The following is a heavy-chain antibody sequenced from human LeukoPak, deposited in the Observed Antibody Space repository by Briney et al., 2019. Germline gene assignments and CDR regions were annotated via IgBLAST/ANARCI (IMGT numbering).Heavy chain of an antibody. D-gene: IGHD3-3*01. CDR1: GFTFSSYA. CDR2: ISGSGGST. Sequence: GGSLRLSCAASGFTFSSYAMSWVRQAPGKGLEWVSAISGSGGSTYYADSVEGRFTISRDNSKNTLYLQMNSLRAEDTAVYYCAKDPTYDFWSGYPNYYYYGMDVWGQGTTVTVSS. J-gene: IGHJ6*02. CDR3: AKDPTYDFWSGYPNYYYYGMDV. V-gene: IGHV3-23*01.